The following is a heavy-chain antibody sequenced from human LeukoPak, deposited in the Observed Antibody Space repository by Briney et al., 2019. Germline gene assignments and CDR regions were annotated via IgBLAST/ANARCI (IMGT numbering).Heavy chain of an antibody. CDR1: GFTFSSYG. J-gene: IGHJ4*02. V-gene: IGHV3-30*02. Sequence: GGSLRLSCAASGFTFSSYGMHWVRQAPGKGLEWVAFIRYDGSNKDYADSVKGRFTISRDNSKNTLYLQMNSLRAEDTAVYSCAKDSTTGTLSLDYWGQGTLVTVSS. D-gene: IGHD1-1*01. CDR3: AKDSTTGTLSLDY. CDR2: IRYDGSNK.